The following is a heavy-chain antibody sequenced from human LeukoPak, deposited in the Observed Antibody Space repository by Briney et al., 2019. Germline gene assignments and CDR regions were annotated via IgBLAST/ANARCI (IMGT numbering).Heavy chain of an antibody. CDR3: ARSAITIFGVVTFDY. CDR1: GGSISSGSYY. Sequence: PSETLSLTCTVSGGSISSGSYYWSWIRQPAGKGLEWIGRIYTSGSTNYNPSLKSRVTISVDTSKNQFSLKLSSVTAAYTAVYYCARSAITIFGVVTFDYWGQGTLVTVSS. D-gene: IGHD3-3*01. V-gene: IGHV4-61*02. CDR2: IYTSGST. J-gene: IGHJ4*02.